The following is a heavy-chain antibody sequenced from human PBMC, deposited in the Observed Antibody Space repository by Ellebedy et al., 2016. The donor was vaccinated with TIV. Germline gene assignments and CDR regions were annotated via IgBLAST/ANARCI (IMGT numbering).Heavy chain of an antibody. D-gene: IGHD3-9*01. V-gene: IGHV1-2*02. J-gene: IGHJ4*02. CDR3: ARDVPDYDILTGKDY. Sequence: ASVKVSCKASGYTFTGYYMHWVRQAPGQGLEWMGWINPNSGGTNYAQKFQGRVTMTRDTSISTAYMELRSLRSDDTAVYYCARDVPDYDILTGKDYWGQGTLVTVSS. CDR2: INPNSGGT. CDR1: GYTFTGYY.